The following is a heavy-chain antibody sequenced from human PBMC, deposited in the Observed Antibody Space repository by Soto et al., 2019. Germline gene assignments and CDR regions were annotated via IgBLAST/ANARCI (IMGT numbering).Heavy chain of an antibody. CDR2: IQSGGPT. CDR3: ARDDVLCDGGRCYGLPLDV. V-gene: IGHV3-66*01. D-gene: IGHD2-15*01. Sequence: EVHLVESGGGLVQPGGSLRLSCAASGFTVSSKYMSWVRQAPGKGLEWVSLIQSGGPTYYADSVKGRFTISRDTSGNTLHLQMDSLSAEDTAVYYCARDDVLCDGGRCYGLPLDVWGKGTTVTVSS. CDR1: GFTVSSKY. J-gene: IGHJ6*04.